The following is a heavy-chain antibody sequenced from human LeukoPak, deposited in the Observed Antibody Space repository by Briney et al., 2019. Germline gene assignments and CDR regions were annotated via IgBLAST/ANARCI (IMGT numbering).Heavy chain of an antibody. Sequence: PSQTLSLTCIVSGGSIYSGDYYWSWIRQPPGKGLEWIGYIYYSGSTNYNPSLKSRVTISVDTSKNQFSLKLSSVTAADTALYYCARSRGYFDYWGQGTLVTVSS. CDR1: GGSIYSGDYY. V-gene: IGHV4-61*08. CDR2: IYYSGST. CDR3: ARSRGYFDY. J-gene: IGHJ4*02. D-gene: IGHD6-13*01.